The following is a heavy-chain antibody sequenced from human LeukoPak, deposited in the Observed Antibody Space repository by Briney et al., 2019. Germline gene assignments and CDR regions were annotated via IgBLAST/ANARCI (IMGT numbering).Heavy chain of an antibody. CDR1: GGSISSGDYY. CDR2: IYYSGRT. CDR3: ARDRGDCSSASCSLRGWFDP. V-gene: IGHV4-31*03. J-gene: IGHJ5*02. D-gene: IGHD2-2*01. Sequence: SETLSLTCTVSGGSISSGDYYWSWIRQHPGKGLEWIGFIYYSGRTYYNPSLKSRVTISLHTSKNQFSLELISVTAADTALYYCARDRGDCSSASCSLRGWFDPWGQGTLVTVSS.